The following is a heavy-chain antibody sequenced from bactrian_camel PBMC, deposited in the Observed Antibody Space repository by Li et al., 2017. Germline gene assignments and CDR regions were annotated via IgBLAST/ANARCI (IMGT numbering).Heavy chain of an antibody. CDR2: INWSGDSP. Sequence: DVQLVESGGGLVQPGGSLRVSCAASGFTFDDYGLGWIRQAPGKGLEWVSTINWSGDSPRYAASVKGRFTISRDNAKNTIYLQMNSLKPEDTAKYYCATTSEAGNYGSDYTSFRNWGQGTQVTVS. D-gene: IGHD4*01. CDR1: GFTFDDYG. V-gene: IGHV3-1*01. CDR3: ATTSEAGNYGSDYTSFRN. J-gene: IGHJ4*01.